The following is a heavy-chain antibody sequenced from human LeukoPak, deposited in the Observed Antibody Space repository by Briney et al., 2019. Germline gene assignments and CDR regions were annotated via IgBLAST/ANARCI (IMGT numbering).Heavy chain of an antibody. D-gene: IGHD3-9*01. J-gene: IGHJ3*02. Sequence: ASVKVSCKASGYTFTSYYMHWVRQAPGQGLEWMGWISAYNGNTNYAQKLQGRVTMTTDTSTSTAYMELRSLRSDDTAVYYCARDLVAYYDILTGRDAFDIWGQGTMVTVSS. V-gene: IGHV1-18*04. CDR2: ISAYNGNT. CDR3: ARDLVAYYDILTGRDAFDI. CDR1: GYTFTSYY.